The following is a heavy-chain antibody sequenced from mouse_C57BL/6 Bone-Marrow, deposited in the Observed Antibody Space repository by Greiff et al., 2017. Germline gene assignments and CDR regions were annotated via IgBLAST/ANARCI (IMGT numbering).Heavy chain of an antibody. CDR2: ILPGGGST. CDR3: ARSGYLWYFDV. D-gene: IGHD3-1*01. Sequence: QVQLQQSGAELMKPGASVKFSCKATGYTFTGYWIEWVKQRPGPGLEWIGEILPGGGSTKYDEKFKGKATFTADTSPHTTYMQLSSLTTEDSAIYYCARSGYLWYFDVWGTGTTVTVSS. V-gene: IGHV1-9*01. J-gene: IGHJ1*03. CDR1: GYTFTGYW.